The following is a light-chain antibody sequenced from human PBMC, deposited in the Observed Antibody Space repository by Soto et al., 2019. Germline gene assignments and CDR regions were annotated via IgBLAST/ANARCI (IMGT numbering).Light chain of an antibody. Sequence: EIVMTQSPATLSVSPGERATLSCRASQSVYSNLAWYQQKPGQAPRLLIFVASTRATGIPARFSGSGSGTEFTLTISSLQSEDFAVYYCQQYNNCPRTFGQGTKVEIK. V-gene: IGKV3-15*01. J-gene: IGKJ1*01. CDR3: QQYNNCPRT. CDR1: QSVYSN. CDR2: VAS.